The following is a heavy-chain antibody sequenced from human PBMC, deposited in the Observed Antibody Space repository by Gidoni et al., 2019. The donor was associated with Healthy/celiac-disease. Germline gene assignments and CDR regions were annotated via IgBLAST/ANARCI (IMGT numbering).Heavy chain of an antibody. CDR1: GLTVSSYA. V-gene: IGHV3-23*01. D-gene: IGHD2-21*02. CDR3: AKAAYCGGDCYPEAYYFDY. Sequence: EVQLLEAGGGLVQPGGSLRLSCAASGLTVSSYAMSWVRQAPGKGLEWVSAISGSGGSTYYADSVKGRFTIPRDNSKNTLYLQMNSLRAEDTAVYYCAKAAYCGGDCYPEAYYFDYWGQGTLVTVSS. CDR2: ISGSGGST. J-gene: IGHJ4*02.